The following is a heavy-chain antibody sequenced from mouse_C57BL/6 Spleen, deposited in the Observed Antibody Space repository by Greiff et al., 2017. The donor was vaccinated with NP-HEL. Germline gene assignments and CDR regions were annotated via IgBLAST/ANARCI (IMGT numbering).Heavy chain of an antibody. Sequence: QVHVKQSGPELVRPGVSVKISCKGSGYTFTDYAMHWVKQSHAKSLEWIGVISTYYGDASYNQKFKDKATMTVDKSSSTAYMELARLTSEDSAVYYCARGGGYGYFSWFAYWGQGTLVTVSA. CDR3: ARGGGYGYFSWFAY. J-gene: IGHJ3*01. D-gene: IGHD2-2*01. CDR1: GYTFTDYA. CDR2: ISTYYGDA. V-gene: IGHV1-67*01.